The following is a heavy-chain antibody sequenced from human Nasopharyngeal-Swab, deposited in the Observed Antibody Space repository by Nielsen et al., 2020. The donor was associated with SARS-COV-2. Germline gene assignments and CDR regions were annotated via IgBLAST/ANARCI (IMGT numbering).Heavy chain of an antibody. CDR1: GFTFSSYS. CDR3: ASSPGYSSSWYDNYYYYGMDV. D-gene: IGHD6-13*01. J-gene: IGHJ6*02. CDR2: ISSSSSHI. Sequence: GESLKISCAASGFTFSSYSMNWVRQAPGKGLEWVSSISSSSSHIYYADSVKGRFTISRDNAKNSLYLQMNSLRAEDTAVYYCASSPGYSSSWYDNYYYYGMDVWGQGTTVTVSS. V-gene: IGHV3-21*01.